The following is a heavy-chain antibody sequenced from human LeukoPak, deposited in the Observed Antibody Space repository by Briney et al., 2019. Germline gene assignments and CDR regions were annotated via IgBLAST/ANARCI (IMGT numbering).Heavy chain of an antibody. CDR3: AKDQVATTIFDY. V-gene: IGHV3-23*01. D-gene: IGHD5-12*01. CDR2: ISGSGGST. CDR1: GFTFSSYA. Sequence: GRSLRLSCAASGFTFSSYAMSWVRQAPGKGLEWVSAISGSGGSTYYADSVKGRFTISRDNSKNTLYLQMNSLRAEDTAVYYCAKDQVATTIFDYWGQGTLVTVSS. J-gene: IGHJ4*02.